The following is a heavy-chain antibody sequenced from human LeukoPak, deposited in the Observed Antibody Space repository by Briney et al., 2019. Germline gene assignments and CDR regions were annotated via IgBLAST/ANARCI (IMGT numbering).Heavy chain of an antibody. CDR3: ATRQTDYGDYGSFDY. V-gene: IGHV3-23*01. Sequence: PGGSLRLSCAASGFTFSTYAMSWVRQAPGKRLEWVSAISGSGDYTYYTDSVKGRFTISRDNAKNSLYLQMNSLRAEDTAVYYCATRQTDYGDYGSFDYWGRGTLVTVSS. J-gene: IGHJ4*02. D-gene: IGHD4-17*01. CDR2: ISGSGDYT. CDR1: GFTFSTYA.